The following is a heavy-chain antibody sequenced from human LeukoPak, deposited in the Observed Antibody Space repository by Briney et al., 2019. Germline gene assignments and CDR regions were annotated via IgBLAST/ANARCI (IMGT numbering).Heavy chain of an antibody. V-gene: IGHV4-59*08. J-gene: IGHJ4*02. D-gene: IGHD6-6*01. CDR2: IYYSGST. CDR1: GGSISSYY. CDR3: ARRASMGSWYFFDY. Sequence: PSETLSLTCAVSGGSISSYYWSWIRQPPGKGLEWIGYIYYSGSTNYNPSLKSRVTISVDTSKNQFSLKLSSVTAADTAVYNCARRASMGSWYFFDYWGQGALVTVSS.